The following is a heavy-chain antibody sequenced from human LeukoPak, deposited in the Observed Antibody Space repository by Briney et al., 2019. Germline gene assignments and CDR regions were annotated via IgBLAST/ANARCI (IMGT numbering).Heavy chain of an antibody. J-gene: IGHJ4*02. Sequence: PGGSLRLSCAASGFPFSSYSMSWVRQAPGKGLEWVANIKPDGTTKFYVDSVKGRFTMSRDNALNSLYLQMNSLRAEDTAIYYCARSIPYGTTWYGRSDYWGQGTLVTVSS. V-gene: IGHV3-7*03. CDR1: GFPFSSYS. CDR2: IKPDGTTK. CDR3: ARSIPYGTTWYGRSDY. D-gene: IGHD6-13*01.